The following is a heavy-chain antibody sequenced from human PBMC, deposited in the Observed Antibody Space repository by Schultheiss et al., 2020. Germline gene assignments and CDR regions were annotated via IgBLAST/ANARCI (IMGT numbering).Heavy chain of an antibody. D-gene: IGHD3-16*01. V-gene: IGHV3-30*03. J-gene: IGHJ3*02. Sequence: GGSLRLSCAASGFTFSSYGMHWVRQAPGKGLEWVAVISYDGSNKYYADSVKGRFTISRDNSKNTLYLQMNSLRAEDTAVYYCAGGLITFGGVLDAFDIWGQGTMVTVSS. CDR1: GFTFSSYG. CDR3: AGGLITFGGVLDAFDI. CDR2: ISYDGSNK.